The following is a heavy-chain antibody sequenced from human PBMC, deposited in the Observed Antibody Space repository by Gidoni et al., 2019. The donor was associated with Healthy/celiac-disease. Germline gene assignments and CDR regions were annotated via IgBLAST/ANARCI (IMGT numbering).Heavy chain of an antibody. D-gene: IGHD3-22*01. CDR1: GFTFSSHA. V-gene: IGHV3-23*01. J-gene: IGHJ4*02. CDR3: AKVAQGLVITTMGFDY. Sequence: EVQLLESGGGLVQPGGSLRLSCAASGFTFSSHAMSWVRQAPGKGLEWVSAISGSGGSTYYADSVKGRFTISRDNSKNTLYLQMNSLRAEDTAVYYCAKVAQGLVITTMGFDYWGQGTLVTVSS. CDR2: ISGSGGST.